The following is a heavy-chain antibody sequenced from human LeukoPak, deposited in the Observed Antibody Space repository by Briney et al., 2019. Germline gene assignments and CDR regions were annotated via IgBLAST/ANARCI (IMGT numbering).Heavy chain of an antibody. CDR1: GYSISSGYY. J-gene: IGHJ6*03. Sequence: PSETLSLTCTVSGYSISSGYYWGWIRQPPRMGLEWIGSICHSGSTYYNPSLKSRVTISVDTSKNQFSLKLSSVTAADTAVYYCARVVYSGYDFRGAMDVWGKGTTVTVSS. CDR3: ARVVYSGYDFRGAMDV. CDR2: ICHSGST. V-gene: IGHV4-38-2*02. D-gene: IGHD5-12*01.